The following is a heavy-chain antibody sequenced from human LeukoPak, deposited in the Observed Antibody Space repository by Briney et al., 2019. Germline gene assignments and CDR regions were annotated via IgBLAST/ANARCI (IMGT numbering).Heavy chain of an antibody. V-gene: IGHV4-34*01. Sequence: SETLSLTCAVYGGSFSGYYWSWIRQPPGKGLEWIGEINHSGSTNYNPSLKSRVTISVDTSKNQFSLKLSSVTAADTAVYYCARGHSPDCSTSCPEDPYYFDYWGQGTLVTVSS. CDR3: ARGHSPDCSTSCPEDPYYFDY. CDR1: GGSFSGYY. CDR2: INHSGST. D-gene: IGHD2-2*01. J-gene: IGHJ4*02.